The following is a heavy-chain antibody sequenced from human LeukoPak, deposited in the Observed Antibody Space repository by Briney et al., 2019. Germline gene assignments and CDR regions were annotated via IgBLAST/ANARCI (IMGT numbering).Heavy chain of an antibody. Sequence: SETLSLTCTVSGGSISSYYWSWLRQPPGKGLEWIGYIYYSGSTNYNPSLKSRVTISVDTSKNQFSLKLSSVTAADTAVYYCASMVGLWFGELSWFDPWGQGTLVTVSS. V-gene: IGHV4-59*01. CDR1: GGSISSYY. D-gene: IGHD3-10*01. J-gene: IGHJ5*02. CDR2: IYYSGST. CDR3: ASMVGLWFGELSWFDP.